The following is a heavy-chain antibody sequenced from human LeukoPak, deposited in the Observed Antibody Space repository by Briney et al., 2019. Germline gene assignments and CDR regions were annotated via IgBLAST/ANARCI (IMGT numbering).Heavy chain of an antibody. CDR3: ARGGIDIVTVPVSNWFDP. CDR1: GYTFINYG. V-gene: IGHV1-18*01. Sequence: ASVKVSCKASGYTFINYGITWVRQAPGQGLEWMGWSSPHNGKTNYAQKLQGRVTMTTDTSTNTAYMELRSLRSDDAAAYYCARGGIDIVTVPVSNWFDPWGQGTLVTVSS. D-gene: IGHD2/OR15-2a*01. J-gene: IGHJ5*02. CDR2: SSPHNGKT.